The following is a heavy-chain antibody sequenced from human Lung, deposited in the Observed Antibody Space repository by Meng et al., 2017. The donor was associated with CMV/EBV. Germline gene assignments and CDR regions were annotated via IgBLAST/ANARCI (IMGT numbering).Heavy chain of an antibody. CDR2: IYYTGST. D-gene: IGHD2-15*01. V-gene: IGHV4-30-4*01. CDR3: ARVGGCSGGGCYHRLFDY. Sequence: QGQLKESGPGLVKPSQTLSLTFTVSGGFISSGDYYWSWIRQPPGKGLEWIGYIYYTGSTYYNPSLKSRVIISVDTSKNQFSLKLNSVTAADTAVYYCARVGGCSGGGCYHRLFDYWGQGTLVTVSS. J-gene: IGHJ4*02. CDR1: GGFISSGDYY.